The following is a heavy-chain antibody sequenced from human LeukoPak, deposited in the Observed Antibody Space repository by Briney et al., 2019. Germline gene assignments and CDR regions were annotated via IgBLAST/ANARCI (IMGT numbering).Heavy chain of an antibody. CDR2: IKQDGSEK. V-gene: IGHV3-7*01. CDR3: ARGRVVIGL. Sequence: SGGSLRLSCAASGFTFSDYWMSWVRQAPGKGLEWVAHIKQDGSEKYYVDSVKGRFTISRDNAKNSLYLQMNSLRAKDTAVYYCARGRVVIGLWGQGTLVTVSS. D-gene: IGHD3-3*01. J-gene: IGHJ4*02. CDR1: GFTFSDYW.